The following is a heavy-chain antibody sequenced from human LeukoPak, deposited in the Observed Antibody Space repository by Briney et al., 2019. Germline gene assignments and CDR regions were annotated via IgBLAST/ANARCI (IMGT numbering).Heavy chain of an antibody. J-gene: IGHJ4*02. Sequence: ASVKVSCRASGYTFTTYGINWVRQAPGQGLEWMGWIKTYNGDTNSAQKFQDRISMTTDTSTSTAYMELRSLKSDDTAVYYCARDPGGTWGFDYWGQGALVTVSS. CDR1: GYTFTTYG. CDR2: IKTYNGDT. D-gene: IGHD7-27*01. CDR3: ARDPGGTWGFDY. V-gene: IGHV1-18*01.